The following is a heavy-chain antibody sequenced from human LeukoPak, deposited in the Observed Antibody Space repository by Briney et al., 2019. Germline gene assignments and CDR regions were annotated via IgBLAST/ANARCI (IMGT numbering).Heavy chain of an antibody. Sequence: SVKVSCKASGGTFISYAISWVRQAPGQGLEWMGRIIPILGIANYAQKFQGRVTITADKSTSTAYMELSSLRSEDTAVYYCARDLGLGYSYGETFDCWGQGTLVTVSS. D-gene: IGHD5-18*01. CDR2: IIPILGIA. CDR1: GGTFISYA. V-gene: IGHV1-69*04. J-gene: IGHJ4*02. CDR3: ARDLGLGYSYGETFDC.